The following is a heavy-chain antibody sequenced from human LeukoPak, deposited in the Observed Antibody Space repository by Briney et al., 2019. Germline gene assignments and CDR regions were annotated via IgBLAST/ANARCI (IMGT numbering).Heavy chain of an antibody. V-gene: IGHV3-23*01. CDR2: IRGSGGGT. J-gene: IGHJ4*02. Sequence: GGSPRLSCAASGFTFSSYAMSWVRQAPGKGLEWVSTIRGSGGGTYYADSVKGRFTISRDNSKNTLYLQMNSLRDEDTALYYCARAGIGVVGYFDYWGQGTLVTVSS. CDR3: ARAGIGVVGYFDY. D-gene: IGHD6-19*01. CDR1: GFTFSSYA.